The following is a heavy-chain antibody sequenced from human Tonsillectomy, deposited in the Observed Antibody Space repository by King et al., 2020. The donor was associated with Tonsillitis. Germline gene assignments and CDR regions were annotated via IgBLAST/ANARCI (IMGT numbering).Heavy chain of an antibody. V-gene: IGHV4-34*01. Sequence: VQLQQWGAGLLKPSETLSLTCAVYGGSFSGYYGNWIRQPPGQGLEWIGEISHTGSPNYNPSLKSRVTMSLDTSENQFSLRLTSVTAADTAVYYCARGLFRYYDFWSGYSLGYWGQGTLVTVSS. CDR2: ISHTGSP. CDR1: GGSFSGYY. J-gene: IGHJ4*02. CDR3: ARGLFRYYDFWSGYSLGY. D-gene: IGHD3-3*01.